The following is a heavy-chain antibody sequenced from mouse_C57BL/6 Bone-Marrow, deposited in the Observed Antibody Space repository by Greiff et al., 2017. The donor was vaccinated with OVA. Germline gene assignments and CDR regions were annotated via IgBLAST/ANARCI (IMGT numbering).Heavy chain of an antibody. CDR1: GYTFTSYW. J-gene: IGHJ2*01. V-gene: IGHV1-53*01. CDR3: ARWGITTVVADYFDY. Sequence: QVQLQQPGTELVKPGASVKLSCKASGYTFTSYWMHWVKQRPGQGLEWIGNINPSNGGTNYNEKFKSKATLTVDKSSSTAYMQLSSLTSEDSAVYDCARWGITTVVADYFDYWGQGTTLTVSS. CDR2: INPSNGGT. D-gene: IGHD1-1*01.